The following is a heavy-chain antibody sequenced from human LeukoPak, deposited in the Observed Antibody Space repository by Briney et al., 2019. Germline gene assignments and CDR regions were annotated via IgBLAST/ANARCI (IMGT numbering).Heavy chain of an antibody. D-gene: IGHD3-10*02. V-gene: IGHV4-39*07. CDR3: ARETYVDGGFDP. Sequence: PSETLSLTCTVPGGSISSSSYYWGWIRQPPGKGLEWIGSIYYSGSTYYNPSLKSRVTISVDTSKNQFSLKLSSVTAADTAVYYCARETYVDGGFDPWGQGTLVTVSS. J-gene: IGHJ5*02. CDR1: GGSISSSSYY. CDR2: IYYSGST.